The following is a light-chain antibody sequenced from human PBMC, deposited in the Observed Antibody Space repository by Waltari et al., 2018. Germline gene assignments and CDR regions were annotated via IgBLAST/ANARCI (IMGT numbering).Light chain of an antibody. Sequence: EIVLTQSPATLSLSPGERATLPCRASQSVSSYLAWYQRKPGQAPRLLIYDASNRATGIPARFSGSGSGTDFTLTISSLEPEDFAVYYCQQRGNWPRTFGQGTKLEIK. CDR3: QQRGNWPRT. CDR2: DAS. CDR1: QSVSSY. V-gene: IGKV3-11*01. J-gene: IGKJ2*01.